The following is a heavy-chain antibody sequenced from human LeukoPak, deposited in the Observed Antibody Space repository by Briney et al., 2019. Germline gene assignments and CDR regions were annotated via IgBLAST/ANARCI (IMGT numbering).Heavy chain of an antibody. CDR2: ISGSGGST. V-gene: IGHV3-23*01. CDR3: AKAISHYYDSSGYSGY. CDR1: GFTFSSYS. Sequence: GGSLRLSCAASGFTFSSYSMNWVRQAPGKGLEWVSAISGSGGSTYYADSVKGRFTISRDNSKNTLYLQMNSLRAEDTAVYYCAKAISHYYDSSGYSGYWGQGTLVTVSS. J-gene: IGHJ4*02. D-gene: IGHD3-22*01.